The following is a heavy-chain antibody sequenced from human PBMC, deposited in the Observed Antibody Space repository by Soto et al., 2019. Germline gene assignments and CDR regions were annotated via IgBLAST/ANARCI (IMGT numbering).Heavy chain of an antibody. Sequence: QVQLVESGGGVVQPGRSVRLSCAASGLTLSSYGMHWVREAPGKGLEWVAVISYDGSNKYYADSVKGRFTISRDNSKNTLYLQMNSLRAEDTAVYYCAKSRARWYFDLWGRGTLVTVSS. CDR1: GLTLSSYG. V-gene: IGHV3-30*18. CDR2: ISYDGSNK. CDR3: AKSRARWYFDL. J-gene: IGHJ2*01.